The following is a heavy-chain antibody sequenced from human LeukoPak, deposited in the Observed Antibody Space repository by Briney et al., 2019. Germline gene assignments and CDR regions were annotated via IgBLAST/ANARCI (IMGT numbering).Heavy chain of an antibody. J-gene: IGHJ6*04. CDR2: IIPIFGTA. Sequence: SVKVSCKASGGAFSSYAISWVRQAPGQGLEWMGGIIPIFGTANYAQKFQGRVTITADKSTSTAYMELSSLRSEDTAVYYCARHYGSGSYYYYYYGMDVWGKGTTVTVSS. CDR1: GGAFSSYA. CDR3: ARHYGSGSYYYYYYGMDV. V-gene: IGHV1-69*06. D-gene: IGHD3-10*01.